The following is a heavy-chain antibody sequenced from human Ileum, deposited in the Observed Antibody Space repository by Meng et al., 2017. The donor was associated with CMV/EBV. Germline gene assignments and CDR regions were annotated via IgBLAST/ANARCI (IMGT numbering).Heavy chain of an antibody. Sequence: VQLVAVGAWVKKPGSSVKVSCEGSGGTFSSNAISWVRHAPGQGLEWMGVISPIFRTSNYAQKFQGRLTITADESTSTAYMELSSLTSGDTAVYYCATSGRGPKYYFDYWGQGTLVTVSS. V-gene: IGHV1-69*01. J-gene: IGHJ4*02. CDR3: ATSGRGPKYYFDY. CDR2: ISPIFRTS. D-gene: IGHD1-14*01. CDR1: GGTFSSNA.